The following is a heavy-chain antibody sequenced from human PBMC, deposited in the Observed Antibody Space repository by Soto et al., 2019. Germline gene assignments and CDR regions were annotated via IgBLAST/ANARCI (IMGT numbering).Heavy chain of an antibody. Sequence: GGSLRLSCAASGFTFSSYAMKWVRQAPGKGLERVAVISFDGSNKYYADSVKGRFTISRDNSKNTLYLQMNSLRAEDTAVYFCACGPSSLSRLDDWGQGTLVTVSS. CDR1: GFTFSSYA. CDR3: ACGPSSLSRLDD. V-gene: IGHV3-30-3*01. D-gene: IGHD2-2*01. CDR2: ISFDGSNK. J-gene: IGHJ4*02.